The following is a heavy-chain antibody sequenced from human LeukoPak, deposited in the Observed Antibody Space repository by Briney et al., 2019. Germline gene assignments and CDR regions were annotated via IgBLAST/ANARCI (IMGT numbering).Heavy chain of an antibody. CDR2: MNPNSGNT. D-gene: IGHD2-2*01. V-gene: IGHV1-8*01. J-gene: IGHJ4*02. Sequence: ASVKVSCKASGYTFTSYHINWVRQATGQGLEWMGWMNPNSGNTGYAQKFQGRVTMTRNTSISTAYMELSSLRSEDTAVHYCARAGIVVVPAAYWGQGTLVTVSS. CDR1: GYTFTSYH. CDR3: ARAGIVVVPAAY.